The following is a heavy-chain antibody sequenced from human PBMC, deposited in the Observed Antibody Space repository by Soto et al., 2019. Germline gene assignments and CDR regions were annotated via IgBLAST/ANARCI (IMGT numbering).Heavy chain of an antibody. CDR2: TYYRSKWYN. Sequence: SQTLSLTCAISGDSVSSNSAAWNWIRQSPSRGLEWLGRTYYRSKWYNDYAVSVKSRITINPDTSKNQFSLQLNSVTPEDTAVYYCARENESYSSGWFPYYGMDVWGQGTTVTVS. V-gene: IGHV6-1*01. J-gene: IGHJ6*02. CDR3: ARENESYSSGWFPYYGMDV. CDR1: GDSVSSNSAA. D-gene: IGHD6-19*01.